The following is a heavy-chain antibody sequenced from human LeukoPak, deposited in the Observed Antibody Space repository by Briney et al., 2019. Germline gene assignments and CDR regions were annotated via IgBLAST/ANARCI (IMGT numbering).Heavy chain of an antibody. Sequence: GGSLRLSCAASGFTFGSYAMSWVRQTPGKGLEWVSTIFGSGAGTYYADSVKGRFTISRDNSNNTLYLQMTGLRAEDTAVYFCAKERGNPLTSYHMDVWGKGTTVTASS. CDR1: GFTFGSYA. CDR3: AKERGNPLTSYHMDV. J-gene: IGHJ6*03. D-gene: IGHD4/OR15-4a*01. CDR2: IFGSGAGT. V-gene: IGHV3-23*01.